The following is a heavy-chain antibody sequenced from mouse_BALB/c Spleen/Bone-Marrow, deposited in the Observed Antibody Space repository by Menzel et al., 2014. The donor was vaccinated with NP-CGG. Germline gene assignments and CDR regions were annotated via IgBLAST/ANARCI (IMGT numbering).Heavy chain of an antibody. Sequence: EVQLQESGGGLVQPGGSLKLSCAASGFTFSSYGMSWVRQTPDKRLELVATINSNGGSTYYPDSVKGRFTISRDNAKNTLYLQMSSLKSEDTAMYYCARDYDYDYWGQGTTLTVSS. CDR1: GFTFSSYG. J-gene: IGHJ2*01. V-gene: IGHV5-6-3*01. CDR2: INSNGGST. D-gene: IGHD2-4*01. CDR3: ARDYDYDY.